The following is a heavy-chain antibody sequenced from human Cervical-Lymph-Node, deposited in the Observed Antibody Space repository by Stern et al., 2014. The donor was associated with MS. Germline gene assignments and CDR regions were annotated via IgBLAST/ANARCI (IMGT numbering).Heavy chain of an antibody. CDR3: ARGLTMKRSVDV. D-gene: IGHD3-22*01. Sequence: QVQLQQWGAGLLKPSETLSLTCAVYGGSFSGYYWSWIRQPPGKGLEWIGEINHSGSTNYNPSLTSRVTISVDTSKNQFSLKLSSVTAADTAVYYCARGLTMKRSVDVWGQGTTVTVSS. V-gene: IGHV4-34*01. CDR1: GGSFSGYY. CDR2: INHSGST. J-gene: IGHJ6*02.